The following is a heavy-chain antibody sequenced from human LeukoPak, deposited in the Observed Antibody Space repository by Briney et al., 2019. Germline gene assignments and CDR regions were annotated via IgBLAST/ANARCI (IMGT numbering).Heavy chain of an antibody. CDR2: IIPIFGTA. CDR1: GGTFISYA. D-gene: IGHD3-3*01. Sequence: ASVKVSCKASGGTFISYAISWVRQAPGQGLEWMGGIIPIFGTANYAQKFQGRVTITADESTSTAYMELSSLRSEDTAVYYCARGNFGVVPNWFDPWGQGTLVTVSS. V-gene: IGHV1-69*01. J-gene: IGHJ5*02. CDR3: ARGNFGVVPNWFDP.